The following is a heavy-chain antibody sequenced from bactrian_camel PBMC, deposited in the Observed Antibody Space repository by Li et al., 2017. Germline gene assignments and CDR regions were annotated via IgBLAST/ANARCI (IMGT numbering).Heavy chain of an antibody. Sequence: QVQLVESGGGSVQAGGSLRLSCQASGYGASISCMAWFRQAPGKEREGVARIATGSGNTYYADSVKGRFTISQDNAKNTVYLQMNSLKSDDTAPYYCARVRKWSGYFYDYWCQGTQVTVS. CDR2: IATGSGNT. D-gene: IGHD2*01. CDR3: ARVRKWSGYFYDY. J-gene: IGHJ4*01. V-gene: IGHV3S1*01. CDR1: GYGASISC.